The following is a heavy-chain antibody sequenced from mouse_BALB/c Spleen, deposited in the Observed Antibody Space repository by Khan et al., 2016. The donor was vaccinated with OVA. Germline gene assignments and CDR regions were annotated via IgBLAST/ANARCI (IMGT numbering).Heavy chain of an antibody. CDR2: IYPGSGST. J-gene: IGHJ2*01. D-gene: IGHD1-1*01. CDR3: ARSGYGSLDY. CDR1: GYTFTDYI. Sequence: QVQLQQSGPVLVKPGASVKMSCKASGYTFTDYIINWVRQRTGQGLEWIGQIYPGSGSTYYNEKFKGKATLTADKSSNTAYMQLRSLTSEDSAVYFCARSGYGSLDYWGQGTTLTVSS. V-gene: IGHV1-77*01.